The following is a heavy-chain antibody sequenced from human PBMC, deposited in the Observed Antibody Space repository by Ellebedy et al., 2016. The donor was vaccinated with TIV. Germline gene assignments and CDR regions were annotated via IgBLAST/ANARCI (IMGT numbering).Heavy chain of an antibody. V-gene: IGHV4-59*01. CDR2: IYNNGGT. Sequence: MPSETLSLTCTVSGGSTSSYYWSWIRQPPGRRLEWIGYIYNNGGTNYNPSLTSRVTISVDRSKNQFSLKLASVSAADTAVYYWARRSRGPSYYFDYWGQGALVTVSS. CDR1: GGSTSSYY. J-gene: IGHJ4*02. CDR3: ARRSRGPSYYFDY. D-gene: IGHD3-10*01.